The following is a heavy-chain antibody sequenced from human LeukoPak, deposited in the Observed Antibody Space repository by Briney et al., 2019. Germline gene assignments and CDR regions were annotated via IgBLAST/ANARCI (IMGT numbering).Heavy chain of an antibody. V-gene: IGHV1-18*01. CDR1: VYTFTNDG. Sequence: GPSVTLSFNSSVYTFTNDGINWGRQAPGPGIEWWGWISAYNGDTIYAQRLQGRVTMTTDTSTSRAYMELSSLRSDDTAVYYCAKAGRSDAFDIWGQGTMVTVSS. D-gene: IGHD6-6*01. J-gene: IGHJ3*02. CDR3: AKAGRSDAFDI. CDR2: ISAYNGDT.